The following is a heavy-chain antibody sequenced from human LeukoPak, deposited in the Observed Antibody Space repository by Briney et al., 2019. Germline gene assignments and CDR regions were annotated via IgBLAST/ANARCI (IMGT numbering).Heavy chain of an antibody. D-gene: IGHD3-22*01. J-gene: IGHJ4*02. Sequence: SETLSLTCTVSGGSISSGDYYWSWIRQPPGKGLEWIGYIYYSGSTNYNPSLKSRVTISVDTSKNQFSLKLSSVTAADTAVYYCARLSGYYDSSGYYYFDYWGQGTRVTVSS. CDR2: IYYSGST. CDR3: ARLSGYYDSSGYYYFDY. V-gene: IGHV4-30-4*01. CDR1: GGSISSGDYY.